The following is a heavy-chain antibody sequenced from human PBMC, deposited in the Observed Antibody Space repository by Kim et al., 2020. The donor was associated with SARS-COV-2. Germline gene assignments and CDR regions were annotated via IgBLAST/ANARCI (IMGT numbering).Heavy chain of an antibody. CDR2: ISSSSTI. V-gene: IGHV3-48*01. J-gene: IGHJ6*01. D-gene: IGHD6-6*01. Sequence: GGSLRLSCAASGFTFSSYSMNWVRQAPGKGLEXVSYISSSSTIYYADSVKGRFTXSRDNXXNSLXXQMNSLRXEXTAXXXCAREGLLXXARXXYYG. CDR3: AREGLLXXARXXYYG. CDR1: GFTFSSYS.